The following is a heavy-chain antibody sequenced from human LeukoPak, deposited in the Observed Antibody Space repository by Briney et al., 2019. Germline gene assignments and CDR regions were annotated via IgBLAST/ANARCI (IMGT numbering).Heavy chain of an antibody. CDR3: ARDQWGLTYYYYYMDV. D-gene: IGHD1-26*01. CDR1: GFTFSSYW. J-gene: IGHJ6*03. V-gene: IGHV3-7*01. CDR2: IKQDGSEK. Sequence: GGSLRLSCAASGFTFSSYWMSWVRQAPGKGLEWVANIKQDGSEKYYVDSVKGRFTISRDNAKNSLYLQMNSLRAEDTAVYYCARDQWGLTYYYYYMDVWGKGTTVTVSS.